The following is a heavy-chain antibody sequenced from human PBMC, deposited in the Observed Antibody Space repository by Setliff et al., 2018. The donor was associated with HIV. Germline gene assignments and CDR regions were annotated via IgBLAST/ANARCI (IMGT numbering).Heavy chain of an antibody. Sequence: ASVKVSCKASGYTFTGYYIHWVRRAPGQGLEWMGRINPSSGGTNYVPKFQGRVTMTRDKSISTAYMELSRLRSDDTAVYYCATWGGSPDGYFYYYMDVWGKGTTVTVSS. J-gene: IGHJ6*03. CDR3: ATWGGSPDGYFYYYMDV. CDR1: GYTFTGYY. CDR2: INPSSGGT. V-gene: IGHV1-2*06. D-gene: IGHD1-26*01.